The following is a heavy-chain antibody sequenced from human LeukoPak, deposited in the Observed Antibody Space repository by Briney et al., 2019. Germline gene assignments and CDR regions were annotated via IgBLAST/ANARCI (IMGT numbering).Heavy chain of an antibody. CDR1: GFTFSSYE. CDR3: ASSYYDFWSGYSLSYYFDY. Sequence: GGSLRLSCAASGFTFSSYEMNWVRQAPGKGLEWVSYISSSGSIIYYADSVKGRFTISRDNAKNSLYLQMNSLRAEDTAVYYCASSYYDFWSGYSLSYYFDYWGQGTLVTVSS. CDR2: ISSSGSII. D-gene: IGHD3-3*01. V-gene: IGHV3-48*03. J-gene: IGHJ4*02.